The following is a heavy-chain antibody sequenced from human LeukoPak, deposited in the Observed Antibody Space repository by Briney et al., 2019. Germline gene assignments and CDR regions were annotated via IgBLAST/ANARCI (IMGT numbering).Heavy chain of an antibody. J-gene: IGHJ5*02. CDR2: IKSDGSST. CDR3: ARDGSSWSNWLDP. CDR1: GFTFSTYW. D-gene: IGHD6-13*01. Sequence: PGGSLRLSCAVSGFTFSTYWLQWVRQAPGKGLVWVSRIKSDGSSTSYADSVKGRFTISRDNAKNTLYLQMNSLRVEDTAVYYCARDGSSWSNWLDPWGQGTLVTVSS. V-gene: IGHV3-74*01.